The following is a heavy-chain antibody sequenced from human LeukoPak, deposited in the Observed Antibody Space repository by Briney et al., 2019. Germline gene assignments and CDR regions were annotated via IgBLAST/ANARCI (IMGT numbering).Heavy chain of an antibody. D-gene: IGHD3-22*01. CDR1: GYTFTSYD. CDR3: ARDSYDSSGYFSQDAFDI. CDR2: IIPIFGTA. J-gene: IGHJ3*02. V-gene: IGHV1-69*05. Sequence: GASVKVSCKASGYTFTSYDINWVRQATGQGLEWMGGIIPIFGTANYAQKFQGRVTITTDESTSTAYMELSSLRSEDTAVYYCARDSYDSSGYFSQDAFDIWGQGTMVTVSS.